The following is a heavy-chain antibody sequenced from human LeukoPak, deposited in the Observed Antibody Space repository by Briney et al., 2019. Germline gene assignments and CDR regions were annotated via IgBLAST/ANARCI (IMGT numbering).Heavy chain of an antibody. CDR1: GGSIRSGDYS. Sequence: SQTLSLTCTVSGGSIRSGDYSWSWIRQPPGKGLEWIGYIYYSGSTYYNPSLQSRVTMSIDTSKNQFSLKLSSVTAADTAVYYCARSARPQDFDYWGQGTLVTVSS. V-gene: IGHV4-30-4*01. CDR3: ARSARPQDFDY. CDR2: IYYSGST. J-gene: IGHJ4*02.